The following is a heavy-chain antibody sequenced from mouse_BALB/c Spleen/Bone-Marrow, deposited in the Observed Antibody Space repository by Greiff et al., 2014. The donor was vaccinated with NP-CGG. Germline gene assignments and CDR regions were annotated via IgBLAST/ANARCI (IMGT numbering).Heavy chain of an antibody. J-gene: IGHJ2*01. D-gene: IGHD4-1*02. CDR3: ARDQLGRRYYFDY. V-gene: IGHV2-9*02. CDR2: IWAGGST. CDR1: GFSLTSYG. Sequence: QVQLQQPGPGLVAPSQSLSITCTISGFSLTSYGVHWVRQPPGKGLEWLGVIWAGGSTNYNSALMSRLSISKDNSKSQVFLEMNSLQTDDTAVYYCARDQLGRRYYFDYWGQGTTLTVSS.